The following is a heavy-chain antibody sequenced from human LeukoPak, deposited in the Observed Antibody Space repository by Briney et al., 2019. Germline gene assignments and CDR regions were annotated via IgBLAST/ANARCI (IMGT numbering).Heavy chain of an antibody. Sequence: SLRLSCAASGLTFSDYYMSWIRQAPGKGLEWVSYISSSGSSIYYADSVKGRFTISRDNAKNSLYLQMNSLRAEDTAVYYCASKYDILTGFDYWGQGTLVTVSS. V-gene: IGHV3-11*01. CDR1: GLTFSDYY. CDR3: ASKYDILTGFDY. CDR2: ISSSGSSI. J-gene: IGHJ4*02. D-gene: IGHD3-9*01.